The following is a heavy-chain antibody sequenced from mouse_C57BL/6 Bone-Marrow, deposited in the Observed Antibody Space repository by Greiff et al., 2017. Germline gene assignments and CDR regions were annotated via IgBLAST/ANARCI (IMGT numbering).Heavy chain of an antibody. CDR1: GFTFSSYA. CDR3: ARDRDGYYGAY. Sequence: DVMLVESGGGLVKPGGSLKLSCAASGFTFSSYAMSWVRQTPEKRLEWVATISDGGSYTYYPDNVKGRFTISRDNAKNNLYLQMSHLKSEDTAMYYCARDRDGYYGAYWGQGTLVTVSA. CDR2: ISDGGSYT. D-gene: IGHD2-3*01. V-gene: IGHV5-4*01. J-gene: IGHJ3*01.